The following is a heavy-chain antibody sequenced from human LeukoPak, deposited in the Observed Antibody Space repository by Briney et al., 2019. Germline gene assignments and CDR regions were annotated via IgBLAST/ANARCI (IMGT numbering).Heavy chain of an antibody. CDR1: GGPLSSFF. V-gene: IGHV4-4*09. J-gene: IGHJ3*02. CDR2: INTSGST. Sequence: SETLSLTLTGPGGPLSSFFWGWIRQPPGKGPEWIGYINTSGSTNYNPSLNNRATLSVDTSKNQFSLKLSSVTAADTAVYYCARHEVSWFGELVTLIGRYDSSGYYYGAFDIWGQGTMVTVSS. CDR3: ARHEVSWFGELVTLIGRYDSSGYYYGAFDI. D-gene: IGHD3-22*01.